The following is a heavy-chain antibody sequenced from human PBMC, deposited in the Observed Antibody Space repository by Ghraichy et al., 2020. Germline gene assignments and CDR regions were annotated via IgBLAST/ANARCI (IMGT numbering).Heavy chain of an antibody. CDR3: ATNTVIGFGELNWFDP. CDR2: FDPEDGET. CDR1: GYTLTELS. J-gene: IGHJ5*02. V-gene: IGHV1-24*01. Sequence: ASVKVSCKVSGYTLTELSMHWVRQAPGKGLEWMGGFDPEDGETIYAQKFQGRVTMTEDTSTDTAYMELSSLRSEDTAVYYCATNTVIGFGELNWFDPWGQGTLVTVSS. D-gene: IGHD3-10*01.